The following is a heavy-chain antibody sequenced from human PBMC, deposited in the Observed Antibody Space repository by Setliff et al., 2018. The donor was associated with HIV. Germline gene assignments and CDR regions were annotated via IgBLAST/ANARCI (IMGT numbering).Heavy chain of an antibody. V-gene: IGHV1-18*01. CDR3: ARGSCSGCYLSDY. CDR1: GYTFNNYG. CDR2: INTHSGYT. J-gene: IGHJ4*02. Sequence: ASVKVSCKASGYTFNNYGISWVRQAPGQGLEWMGWINTHSGYTNYAQNVQGRVTMTTDTSTSTAYMELSSLRSEDTAVYYCARGSCSGCYLSDYWGLGTLVTV. D-gene: IGHD6-19*01.